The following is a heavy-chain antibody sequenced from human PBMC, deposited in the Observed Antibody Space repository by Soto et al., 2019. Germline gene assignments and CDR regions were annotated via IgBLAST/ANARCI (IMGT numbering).Heavy chain of an antibody. Sequence: GESLKIFCKGSGYSLAGYWITWVRQKPGEGLGWMGRIDPSDCQTNNSPSFRGNVTISVTKSITTVFLQWSSLRASDTAMYYCARQIYDSDTGPNFEYYFDSWGQGTPVTVSS. CDR1: GYSLAGYW. J-gene: IGHJ4*02. CDR2: IDPSDCQT. D-gene: IGHD3-22*01. V-gene: IGHV5-10-1*01. CDR3: ARQIYDSDTGPNFEYYFDS.